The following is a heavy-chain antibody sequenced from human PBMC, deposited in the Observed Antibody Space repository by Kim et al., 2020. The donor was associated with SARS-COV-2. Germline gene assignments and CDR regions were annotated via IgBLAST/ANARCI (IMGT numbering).Heavy chain of an antibody. V-gene: IGHV3-21*01. D-gene: IGHD1-1*01. Sequence: THIYYADSVKGRYTISRDNAKNSLYLQMNSLRAEDTAVYYCARGWNDVDYWGQGTLVTVSS. J-gene: IGHJ4*02. CDR3: ARGWNDVDY. CDR2: THI.